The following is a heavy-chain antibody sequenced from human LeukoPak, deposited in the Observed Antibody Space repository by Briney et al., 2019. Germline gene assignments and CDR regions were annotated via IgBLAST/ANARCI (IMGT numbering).Heavy chain of an antibody. CDR1: GFTVSSNY. D-gene: IGHD1-26*01. CDR3: ASSQAVGATTYYYGMDV. Sequence: GGSLRLSCAASGFTVSSNYMSWVRQAPGKGLEWVSVIYSGGSTYYADSVKGRFTISRDNSKNMLYLQMNSLRAEDTAVYYCASSQAVGATTYYYGMDVWGQGTTVTVSS. J-gene: IGHJ6*02. V-gene: IGHV3-66*01. CDR2: IYSGGST.